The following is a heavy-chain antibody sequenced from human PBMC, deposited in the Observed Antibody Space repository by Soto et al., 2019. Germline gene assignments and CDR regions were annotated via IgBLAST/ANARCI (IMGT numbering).Heavy chain of an antibody. Sequence: QLQLRESGSGLVKPSQTLSLTCDVSGGSISSGTYSWNWIRQPPGKGLEWVGYIYHSGSTYDNPSLKSRVTMSVNRSKNQFSLRLSSVTAADTAVYFCARGHYYYGMDVWGQGTKVTVSS. CDR3: ARGHYYYGMDV. CDR1: GGSISSGTYS. CDR2: IYHSGST. J-gene: IGHJ6*02. V-gene: IGHV4-30-2*01.